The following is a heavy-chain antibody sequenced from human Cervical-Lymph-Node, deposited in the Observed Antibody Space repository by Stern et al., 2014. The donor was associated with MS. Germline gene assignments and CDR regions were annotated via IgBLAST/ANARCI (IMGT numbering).Heavy chain of an antibody. CDR1: GGSISSYY. Sequence: QVQLVQSGPGLVKPSETLSLTCSVSGGSISSYYWNWIRQPPGKGLEWIANVHYSGTTNYNPSLKGRFPILLDTSRKKISLKLTSVTAADTAVYYCAGSGTYYPDYWGQGILVTVSS. CDR2: VHYSGTT. J-gene: IGHJ4*02. V-gene: IGHV4-59*08. D-gene: IGHD3-3*01. CDR3: AGSGTYYPDY.